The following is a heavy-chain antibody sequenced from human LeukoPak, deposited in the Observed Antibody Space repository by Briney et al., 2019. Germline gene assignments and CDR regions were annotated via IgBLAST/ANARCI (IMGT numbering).Heavy chain of an antibody. Sequence: GASVKVSCKXSGYTFTGYYIHWVRQAPGQGLEWMGRINPNTGGTDYAQKFQGRVTMTRDTSITTAHMELSRLTSDDTAIYYCAKVPPSITAAGNWLGPWGQGALVTVSS. V-gene: IGHV1-2*06. D-gene: IGHD6-13*01. CDR2: INPNTGGT. CDR1: GYTFTGYY. J-gene: IGHJ5*02. CDR3: AKVPPSITAAGNWLGP.